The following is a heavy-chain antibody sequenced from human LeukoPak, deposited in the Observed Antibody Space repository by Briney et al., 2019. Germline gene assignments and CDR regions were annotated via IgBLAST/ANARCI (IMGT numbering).Heavy chain of an antibody. J-gene: IGHJ4*02. V-gene: IGHV1-46*01. CDR1: GYTFTSHY. CDR2: FNPSGRST. CDR3: ARDFSLVTGTVYHFDH. D-gene: IGHD1-1*01. Sequence: ASVKVSCKASGYTFTSHYIHWVRQAPGQGLEWLGIFNPSGRSTTYAQKFQDRVTMTRDTSTTTAYMELSSLRSEDTAVYYCARDFSLVTGTVYHFDHWGQGTLVTVSS.